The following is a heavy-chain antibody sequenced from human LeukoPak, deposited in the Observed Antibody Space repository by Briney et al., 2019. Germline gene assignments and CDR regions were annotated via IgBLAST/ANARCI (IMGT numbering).Heavy chain of an antibody. CDR3: AKDGDIAAPAYYFDY. Sequence: GGSLRLSCVASGFTFSNYGMHGAREAPGKGLGGVAFLSYKGNNKYYEGSVKCRFTISRDNSKNTLYLEMNSLRAEDTAVYYCAKDGDIAAPAYYFDYWGQGTLVTVSS. V-gene: IGHV3-30*18. CDR2: LSYKGNNK. D-gene: IGHD6-13*01. J-gene: IGHJ4*02. CDR1: GFTFSNYG.